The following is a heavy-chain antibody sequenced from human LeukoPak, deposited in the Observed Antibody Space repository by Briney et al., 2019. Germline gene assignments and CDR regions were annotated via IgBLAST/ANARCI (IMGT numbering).Heavy chain of an antibody. V-gene: IGHV4-39*01. CDR2: IYYSGST. J-gene: IGHJ1*01. Sequence: PSETLSLTCTVSGGSISSSSYYWGWIRQPPGKGLEWIGSIYYSGSTYYNPSLKSRVTISVDTSKNQFSLKLSSVTAADTAVYYCATDDFWSGYHHALWGQGTLVTVSS. D-gene: IGHD3-3*01. CDR3: ATDDFWSGYHHAL. CDR1: GGSISSSSYY.